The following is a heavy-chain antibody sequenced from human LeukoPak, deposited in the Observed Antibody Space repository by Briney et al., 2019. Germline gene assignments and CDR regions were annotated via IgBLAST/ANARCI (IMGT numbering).Heavy chain of an antibody. J-gene: IGHJ6*02. V-gene: IGHV6-1*01. Sequence: PSQTLSLTCAISGDSVSSDSAAWNWIRQSPSRGLEWLGRTYYRSKWYNDYAVSVKSRITIKPDTSKNQFSLQLNSVTPEDTAVYYCARDKLLYLRGYNYYYGMDVWGQGTTVTVSS. CDR2: TYYRSKWYN. CDR1: GDSVSSDSAA. D-gene: IGHD1-26*01. CDR3: ARDKLLYLRGYNYYYGMDV.